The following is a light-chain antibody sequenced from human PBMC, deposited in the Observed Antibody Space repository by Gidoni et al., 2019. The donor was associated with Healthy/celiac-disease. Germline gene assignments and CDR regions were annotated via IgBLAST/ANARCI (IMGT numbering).Light chain of an antibody. V-gene: IGLV3-25*03. CDR1: ALANQY. CDR2: KDS. Sequence: SYELPRPPSVSVSPGQTARITCSGDALANQYAYWYQQKPGQAPILVMYKDSERPAGIPERFSGSSSWTTVTLTIRGVQAEDEADYYCQSAVSSTTYVVFGGGTKLTV. J-gene: IGLJ2*01. CDR3: QSAVSSTTYVV.